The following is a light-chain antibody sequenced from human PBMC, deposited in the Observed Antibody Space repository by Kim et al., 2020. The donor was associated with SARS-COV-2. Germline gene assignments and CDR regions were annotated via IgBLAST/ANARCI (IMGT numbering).Light chain of an antibody. CDR1: SSNIGSNT. V-gene: IGLV1-44*01. CDR3: AAWDDSLNGFYV. Sequence: VTSSCSGSSSNIGSNTVNWYQQLPGTAPKLLIYSNNQRPSGVPDRFSGSKSGTSASLAISGLQSEDEADYYCAAWDDSLNGFYVFGTGTKVTVL. CDR2: SNN. J-gene: IGLJ1*01.